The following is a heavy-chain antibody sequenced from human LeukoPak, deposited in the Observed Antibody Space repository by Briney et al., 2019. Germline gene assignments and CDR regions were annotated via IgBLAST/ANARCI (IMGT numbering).Heavy chain of an antibody. CDR3: ARDRIAVAGTAGMDV. Sequence: SETLSLTCAVYGGSFSGYYWSWIRQPPGKGLEWIGEINHSGSTNYNPSLKSRVTISVDTSKNQFSLKLSSVTAADTAVYYCARDRIAVAGTAGMDVWGKGTTVTVSS. J-gene: IGHJ6*04. V-gene: IGHV4-34*01. D-gene: IGHD6-19*01. CDR1: GGSFSGYY. CDR2: INHSGST.